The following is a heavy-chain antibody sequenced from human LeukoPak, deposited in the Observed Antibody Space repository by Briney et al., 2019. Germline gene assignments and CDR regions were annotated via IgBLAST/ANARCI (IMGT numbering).Heavy chain of an antibody. CDR3: APHNLKTTDVSRFDS. D-gene: IGHD4-17*01. V-gene: IGHV3-15*01. CDR2: IKSKADGGTT. J-gene: IGHJ4*02. CDR1: GFTFSKAW. Sequence: GGSLRLSCAASGFTFSKAWMSWVRQVPGKGLEWVGRIKSKADGGTTDYAAPVKGRFTISRDGSKNTLYLQMNSLRAEDTAVYYCAPHNLKTTDVSRFDSWGQGTLVTVSS.